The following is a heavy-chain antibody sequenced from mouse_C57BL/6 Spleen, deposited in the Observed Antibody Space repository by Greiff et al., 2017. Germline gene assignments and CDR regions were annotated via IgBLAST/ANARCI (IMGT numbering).Heavy chain of an antibody. D-gene: IGHD1-1*01. CDR2: IYPGDGDT. V-gene: IGHV1-80*01. J-gene: IGHJ2*01. CDR3: AATVVVHFDY. CDR1: GYAFSSYW. Sequence: VKLQESGAELVKPGASVKISCKASGYAFSSYWMNWVKQRPGKGLEWIGQIYPGDGDTNYNGKFKGKATLTADKSSSTAYMQLSSLTSEDSAVYFCAATVVVHFDYWGQGTTLTVSS.